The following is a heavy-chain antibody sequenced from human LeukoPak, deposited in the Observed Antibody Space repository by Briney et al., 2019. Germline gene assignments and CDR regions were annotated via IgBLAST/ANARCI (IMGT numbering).Heavy chain of an antibody. V-gene: IGHV1-18*01. CDR2: ISAYNGNT. J-gene: IGHJ4*02. Sequence: GASVKVSCKASGYTFTSYGISWVRQAPGQGLEWMGWISAYNGNTNYAQKLQGRVTMTTDTSTSTAYMELRSLRSDDTAVYYCARDTLDYDFWSLRPPEDYWGQGTLVTVSS. CDR3: ARDTLDYDFWSLRPPEDY. D-gene: IGHD3-3*01. CDR1: GYTFTSYG.